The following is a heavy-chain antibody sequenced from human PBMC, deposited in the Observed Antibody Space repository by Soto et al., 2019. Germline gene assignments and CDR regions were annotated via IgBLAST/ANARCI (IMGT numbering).Heavy chain of an antibody. D-gene: IGHD3-10*01. Sequence: GGSLGLSCQAYGFNFRLYEMHWVRKAPGKGLEWVSYIISSGLTTYYADFAEGRFTISRDNAKDSLYLHLNSPRVGDTAVYYCARYGTRGDWWGLGTQVTVSS. CDR2: IISSGLTT. CDR1: GFNFRLYE. J-gene: IGHJ5*01. V-gene: IGHV3-48*03. CDR3: ARYGTRGDW.